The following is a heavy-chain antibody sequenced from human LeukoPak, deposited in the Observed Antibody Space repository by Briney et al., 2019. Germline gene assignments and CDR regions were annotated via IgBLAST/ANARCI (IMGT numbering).Heavy chain of an antibody. Sequence: GESLKISCKGSGYRFSNAWIGWVRQMPGKGLEWMGYVFPGDSDATYSPSFQGQVTISADRSISTAYLQWSSLKASDTAMYYCARTVLGYCSGGSCYHYDYWGQGTLVTVSS. J-gene: IGHJ4*02. D-gene: IGHD2-15*01. V-gene: IGHV5-51*01. CDR1: GYRFSNAW. CDR3: ARTVLGYCSGGSCYHYDY. CDR2: VFPGDSDA.